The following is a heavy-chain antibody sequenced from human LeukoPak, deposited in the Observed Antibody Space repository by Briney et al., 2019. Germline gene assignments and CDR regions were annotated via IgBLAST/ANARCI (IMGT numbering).Heavy chain of an antibody. CDR1: GYTFTGYY. CDR3: ARSLIVVVPAETDY. V-gene: IGHV1-2*02. D-gene: IGHD2-2*01. CDR2: INPNSGGT. J-gene: IGHJ4*02. Sequence: ASVKVSCKASGYTFTGYYMHWVRQAPGQGLEWMGWINPNSGGTNYAQKFQGRVTMTRDTSISTAYMELSRLRSDDTAVYYCARSLIVVVPAETDYWGQGTLVTVSP.